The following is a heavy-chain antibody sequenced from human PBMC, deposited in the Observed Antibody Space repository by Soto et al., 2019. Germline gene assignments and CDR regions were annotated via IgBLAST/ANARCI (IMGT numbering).Heavy chain of an antibody. V-gene: IGHV1-69*12. CDR3: ARPRDYGDYLYYGMDV. J-gene: IGHJ6*02. Sequence: QVQLVQSGAEVKKPGSSVKVSCKASGGTFSSYAISWVRQAPGQGLEWMGGIIPIFGTANYAQKFQGRVTITADDYTSTAYMELSSLRSEDTAVYYCARPRDYGDYLYYGMDVWGQGTTVTVSS. CDR2: IIPIFGTA. D-gene: IGHD4-17*01. CDR1: GGTFSSYA.